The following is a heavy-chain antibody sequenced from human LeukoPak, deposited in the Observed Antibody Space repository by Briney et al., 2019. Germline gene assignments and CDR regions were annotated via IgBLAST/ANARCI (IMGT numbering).Heavy chain of an antibody. J-gene: IGHJ3*02. CDR1: GGSFSGYY. V-gene: IGHV4-34*01. CDR3: ARVGGTYAFDI. Sequence: SETLSLTCAVYGGSFSGYYWSWIRQPPAKGLEWIGAINHSGSTNYNPSLKRRVPISVDRSKTQFSLKLSSVTAADTAVYYCARVGGTYAFDIWGQGTMVTVSS. D-gene: IGHD2-15*01. CDR2: INHSGST.